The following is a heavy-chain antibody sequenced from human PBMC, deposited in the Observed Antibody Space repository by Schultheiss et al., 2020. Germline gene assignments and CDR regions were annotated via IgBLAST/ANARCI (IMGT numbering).Heavy chain of an antibody. D-gene: IGHD2-15*01. CDR3: AGMIVVVAATHGWFDP. CDR2: INHSGST. CDR1: GGSFSGYY. J-gene: IGHJ5*02. V-gene: IGHV4-34*01. Sequence: SETLSLTCAVYGGSFSGYYWSWIRQPPGKGLEWIGEINHSGSTNYNPSLKSRVTISVDTSKNQFSLKLSSVTAADTAVYCCAGMIVVVAATHGWFDPWGQGTLVTVSS.